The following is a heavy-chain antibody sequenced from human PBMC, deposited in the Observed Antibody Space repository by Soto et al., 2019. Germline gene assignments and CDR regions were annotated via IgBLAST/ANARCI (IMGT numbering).Heavy chain of an antibody. CDR2: ISYDGSNK. J-gene: IGHJ4*02. CDR1: GFTFSSYA. Sequence: QVQLVESGGGVVQPGRSLRLSCAASGFTFSSYAMHWVRQAPGKGLEWVAVISYDGSNKYYADSVKGRFTISRDHSKNTLYLQMNSLSAEDTAVYYCAREAGALDYWGQGTLVTVSS. D-gene: IGHD3-10*01. CDR3: AREAGALDY. V-gene: IGHV3-30-3*01.